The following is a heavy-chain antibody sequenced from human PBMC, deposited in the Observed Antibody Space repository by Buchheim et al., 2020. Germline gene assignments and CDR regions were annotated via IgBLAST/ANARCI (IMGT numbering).Heavy chain of an antibody. Sequence: QVQLQQWGAGLLKPSETLSLTCAVYGGSFSGYYWSWIRQPPGKGLEWIGEINHSGSTNYNPSLKSRVTISVDTSKNQFSLKLSSVTAADTAVYYCARLDGSGSYYADYYYYGMDVWGQGTT. CDR2: INHSGST. V-gene: IGHV4-34*01. J-gene: IGHJ6*02. D-gene: IGHD3-10*01. CDR1: GGSFSGYY. CDR3: ARLDGSGSYYADYYYYGMDV.